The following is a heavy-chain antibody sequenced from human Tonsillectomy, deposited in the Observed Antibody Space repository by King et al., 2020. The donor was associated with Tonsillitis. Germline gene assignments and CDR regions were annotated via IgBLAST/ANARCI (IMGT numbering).Heavy chain of an antibody. CDR1: GFTFSSYA. V-gene: IGHV3-30*04. D-gene: IGHD3-3*01. CDR3: ARDRPQYYDFWRGYLY. Sequence: VQLVESGGGVVQPGRSLRLSCAASGFTFSSYAMHWVRQAPGKGLEWVAVISYDGSNKYYADSVKGRFTISRDNSKNTLYLQMNSLRAEDTAVYYCARDRPQYYDFWRGYLYWGQGTLVTVSS. CDR2: ISYDGSNK. J-gene: IGHJ4*02.